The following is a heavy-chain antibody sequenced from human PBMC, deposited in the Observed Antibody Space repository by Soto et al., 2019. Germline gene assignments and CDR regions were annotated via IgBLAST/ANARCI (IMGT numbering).Heavy chain of an antibody. V-gene: IGHV4-30-2*05. D-gene: IGHD5-18*01. CDR1: GGSISSGGYS. Sequence: SETLSLTCAVSGGSISSGGYSWSWIRQPPGKGLEWIGYIYHSGTTYYNPSLKSRVTISVDTSKNQFSLKLSSVTAADTAVYYCARRRYSYGFDYWGQGTLVTVS. CDR3: ARRRYSYGFDY. J-gene: IGHJ4*02. CDR2: IYHSGTT.